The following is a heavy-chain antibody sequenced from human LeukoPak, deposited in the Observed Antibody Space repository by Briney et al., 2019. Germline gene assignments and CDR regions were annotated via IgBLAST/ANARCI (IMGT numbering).Heavy chain of an antibody. CDR1: AFTFSDYY. D-gene: IGHD3-10*01. V-gene: IGHV3-11*04. CDR2: ISSSGDTI. J-gene: IGHJ4*02. Sequence: LRLSCAASAFTFSDYYMSWIRQAPGKGLEWLSYISSSGDTIYYADSVKGRFTISRDNAKNSLYLQMNSLRADDTAVYYCARGTDYGSGRGFDYWGQGTLATVSS. CDR3: ARGTDYGSGRGFDY.